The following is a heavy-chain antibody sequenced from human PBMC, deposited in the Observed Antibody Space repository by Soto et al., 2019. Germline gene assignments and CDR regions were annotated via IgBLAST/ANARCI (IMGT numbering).Heavy chain of an antibody. J-gene: IGHJ4*02. CDR2: ISVSDAFI. V-gene: IGHV3-23*01. D-gene: IGHD1-20*01. CDR1: GFNVGAFA. CDR3: TRETVAGITGLDY. Sequence: GSLRLSCAASGFNVGAFAVNWVRQAPGKGLEWVSGISVSDAFIYYADSVRGRFSISRDASENILYLQMNSLRVDDTALYYCTRETVAGITGLDYWGPGTLVTVSS.